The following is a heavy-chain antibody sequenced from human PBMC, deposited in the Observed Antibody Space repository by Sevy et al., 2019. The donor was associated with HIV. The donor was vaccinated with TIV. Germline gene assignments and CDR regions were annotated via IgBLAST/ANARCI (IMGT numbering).Heavy chain of an antibody. Sequence: ASVKVSCKAYGYTFKNDVITWVRQAPGQGLEWMGWVTGKNGDTRYAHNLQARVTMTRDTSTSTAYMDLRSLTADDTAGYYCARGQYFFDYWAQGTVVTVSS. CDR3: ARGQYFFDY. V-gene: IGHV1-18*01. CDR2: VTGKNGDT. D-gene: IGHD3-9*01. CDR1: GYTFKNDV. J-gene: IGHJ4*02.